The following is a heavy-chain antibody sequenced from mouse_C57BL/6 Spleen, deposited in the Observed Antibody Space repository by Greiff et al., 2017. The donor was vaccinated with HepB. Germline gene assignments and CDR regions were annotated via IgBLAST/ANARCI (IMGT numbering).Heavy chain of an antibody. J-gene: IGHJ3*01. D-gene: IGHD2-10*01. V-gene: IGHV1-50*01. CDR1: GYTFTSYW. CDR3: ARRLLIVPSGFAY. Sequence: VQLQQSGAELVKPGASVKLSCKASGYTFTSYWMQWVKQRPGQGLEWIGEIDPSDSYTNYNQKFTGKATLTVDTSSSTAYMQLSSLTSEDSAVYYCARRLLIVPSGFAYWGQGTLVTVSA. CDR2: IDPSDSYT.